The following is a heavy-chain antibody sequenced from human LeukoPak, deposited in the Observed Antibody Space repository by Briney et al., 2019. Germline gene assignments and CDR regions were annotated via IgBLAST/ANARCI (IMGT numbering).Heavy chain of an antibody. J-gene: IGHJ5*02. V-gene: IGHV4-59*01. CDR1: GGSISSYY. D-gene: IGHD4-17*01. Sequence: PSETLSLTRTVPGGSISSYYWSWIRQPPGKGLEWSGYIFYSGSTTYNPYLKSRVTISVDTSKNQFSLKLSSVTAADTAVYYCARDHGTVTTGWFDPWGQGTLVTVSS. CDR3: ARDHGTVTTGWFDP. CDR2: IFYSGST.